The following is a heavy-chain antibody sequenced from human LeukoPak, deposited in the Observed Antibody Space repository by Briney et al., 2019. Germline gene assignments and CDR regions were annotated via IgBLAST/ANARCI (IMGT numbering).Heavy chain of an antibody. CDR1: GYTFTTYG. Sequence: ASVKVSCKASGYTFTTYGISWVRQAPGQGLEWMGWISAYNGNTKYAQNLQGRVTMTTDTSTSIVYMELRSLRSDDTAVYYRARDLGTPGNYGMDVWGQGTTVTVSS. CDR2: ISAYNGNT. CDR3: ARDLGTPGNYGMDV. J-gene: IGHJ6*02. V-gene: IGHV1-18*01. D-gene: IGHD3-10*01.